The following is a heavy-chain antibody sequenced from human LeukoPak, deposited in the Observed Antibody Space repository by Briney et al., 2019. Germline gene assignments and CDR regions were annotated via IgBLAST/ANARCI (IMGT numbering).Heavy chain of an antibody. J-gene: IGHJ6*03. Sequence: GGSLRLSCAASGFSFSYYSMHWVRQAPGKGLEWVAFIRYDGSDKYYADSVKGRFTISRDNAKNTLYLQMNSLRAEDTAVYYCARAGRGYSYGLKLYYYYYMDVWGKGTTVTVSS. CDR3: ARAGRGYSYGLKLYYYYYMDV. CDR1: GFSFSYYS. V-gene: IGHV3-30*02. D-gene: IGHD5-18*01. CDR2: IRYDGSDK.